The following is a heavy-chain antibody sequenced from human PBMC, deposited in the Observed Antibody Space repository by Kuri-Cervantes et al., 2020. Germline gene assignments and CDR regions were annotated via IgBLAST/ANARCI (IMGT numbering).Heavy chain of an antibody. CDR1: GFTFSNAW. CDR3: AKSGGYYYTRADY. CDR2: IKSKTDGGTT. V-gene: IGHV3-15*01. Sequence: GESLKISCAASGFTFSNAWMSWVRQAPGKGLEWVGRIKSKTDGGTTDYAAPVKGRFTISRDDSKNTLYLQMNSLRAEDTAVYYCAKSGGYYYTRADYWGQGTLVTVSS. J-gene: IGHJ4*02. D-gene: IGHD3-22*01.